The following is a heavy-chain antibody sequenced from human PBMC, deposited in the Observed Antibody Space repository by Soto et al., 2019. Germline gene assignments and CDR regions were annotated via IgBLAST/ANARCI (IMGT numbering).Heavy chain of an antibody. V-gene: IGHV3-30-3*01. CDR2: ISYDGSNK. CDR3: AREIRYFDWFHYYGKDV. D-gene: IGHD3-9*01. CDR1: GFTFSSYA. Sequence: QVQLVASGGGMVQPGRSLRLSCAASGFTFSSYAMHWVRQAPGKVLEWVAVISYDGSNKYYADSVKGRFTISRDNSKNTLYLQMNSLRSEDTAVYYCAREIRYFDWFHYYGKDVWGQGTTVTVSS. J-gene: IGHJ6*02.